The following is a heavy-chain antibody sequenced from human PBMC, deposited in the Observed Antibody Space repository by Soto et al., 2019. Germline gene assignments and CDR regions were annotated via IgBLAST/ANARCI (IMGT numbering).Heavy chain of an antibody. D-gene: IGHD4-17*01. CDR1: GGSISSHY. CDR3: ARDPPYYGDLDY. V-gene: IGHV4-59*11. J-gene: IGHJ4*02. Sequence: PSETLSLTCTVSGGSISSHYWSRIRQPPGQGLEWIGYIYYSGSTNYNPSLKSRVTISVDTSKSQFSLRLSSVTAADTAVYYCARDPPYYGDLDYWGQGTLVTVSS. CDR2: IYYSGST.